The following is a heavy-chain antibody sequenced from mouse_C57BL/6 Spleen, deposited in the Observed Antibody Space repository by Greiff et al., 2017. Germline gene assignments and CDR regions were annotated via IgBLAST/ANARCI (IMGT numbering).Heavy chain of an antibody. CDR2: ISNLAYSI. CDR3: ARHELSYAMDY. Sequence: EVKVIESGGGLVQPGGSLKLSCAASGFTFSDYGMAWVRQAPRKGPEWVAFISNLAYSIYYADTVTGRFTISRENAKNTLYLEMSSLRSEDTAMYYCARHELSYAMDYWGQGTSVTVSS. V-gene: IGHV5-15*01. J-gene: IGHJ4*01. CDR1: GFTFSDYG.